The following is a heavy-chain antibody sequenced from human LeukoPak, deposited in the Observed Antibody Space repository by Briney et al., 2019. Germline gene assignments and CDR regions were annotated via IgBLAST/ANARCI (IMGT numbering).Heavy chain of an antibody. D-gene: IGHD3-22*01. V-gene: IGHV3-15*01. CDR1: GFTFSNYY. CDR2: IKSKTDGGTT. J-gene: IGHJ4*02. Sequence: GGSLRLSCAASGFTFSNYYMNWVRQAPGKGLEWVGRIKSKTDGGTTDYAAPVKGRFTISRDDSKNTLYLQMNSLKTEDTAVYYCTTAPGGLMIVDYWGQGTLVTVSS. CDR3: TTAPGGLMIVDY.